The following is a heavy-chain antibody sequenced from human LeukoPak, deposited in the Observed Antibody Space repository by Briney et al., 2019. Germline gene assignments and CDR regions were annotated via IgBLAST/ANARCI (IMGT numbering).Heavy chain of an antibody. Sequence: GGSLRLSCAASGFTFSSYSMNWVRQAPGKGLEWVSSISSSSSYIYYADSVKGRFTISRDNGKSSLYLQMNSLRAEDTGMYYCAREGHTYGSDYWGQGTLVTVSS. CDR2: ISSSSSYI. CDR1: GFTFSSYS. V-gene: IGHV3-21*04. CDR3: AREGHTYGSDY. D-gene: IGHD3-10*01. J-gene: IGHJ4*02.